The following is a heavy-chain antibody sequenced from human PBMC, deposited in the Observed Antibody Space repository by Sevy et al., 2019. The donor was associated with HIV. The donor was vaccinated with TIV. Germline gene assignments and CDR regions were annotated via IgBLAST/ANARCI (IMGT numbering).Heavy chain of an antibody. CDR1: GFTFSSYA. CDR2: ISGSGGST. Sequence: GGSLRLSCAASGFTFSSYAMSWVRQAPGKGLEWVSAISGSGGSTYYADSVKGRFTISRDNSKNTLYLQMNSLRAEDTAVYYCAKHRWLLWFGEPQSPDYWGQGTLVTVSS. D-gene: IGHD3-10*01. J-gene: IGHJ4*02. V-gene: IGHV3-23*01. CDR3: AKHRWLLWFGEPQSPDY.